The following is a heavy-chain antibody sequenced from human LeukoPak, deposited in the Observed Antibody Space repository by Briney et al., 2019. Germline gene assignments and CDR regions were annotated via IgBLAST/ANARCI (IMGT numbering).Heavy chain of an antibody. CDR3: ARTIVGYYYDSSGYYYRPEYFQH. J-gene: IGHJ1*01. V-gene: IGHV4-34*01. Sequence: PSETLSLTRAVYGGSFSGYYWSWIRQPPGKGLEWIGEINHSGSTNYNPSLKSRVTISVDTSKNQFSLKLSSVTAADTAVYYCARTIVGYYYDSSGYYYRPEYFQHWGQGTLVTVSS. CDR2: INHSGST. D-gene: IGHD3-22*01. CDR1: GGSFSGYY.